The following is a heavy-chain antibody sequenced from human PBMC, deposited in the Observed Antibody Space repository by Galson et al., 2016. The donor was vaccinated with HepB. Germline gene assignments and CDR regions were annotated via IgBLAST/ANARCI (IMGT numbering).Heavy chain of an antibody. J-gene: IGHJ4*02. CDR2: IRNKANNYAT. CDR1: GFTFSGSA. V-gene: IGHV3-73*01. CDR3: TTQTYYYDSSGYSPTGDFDY. D-gene: IGHD3-22*01. Sequence: SLRLSCATSGFTFSGSAMSWVRQASGKGLEWVGRIRNKANNYATTYAASVKGRFTISRDDSKSKAYLQMNSLKTEDTAVYYCTTQTYYYDSSGYSPTGDFDYWGQGTLVTVSS.